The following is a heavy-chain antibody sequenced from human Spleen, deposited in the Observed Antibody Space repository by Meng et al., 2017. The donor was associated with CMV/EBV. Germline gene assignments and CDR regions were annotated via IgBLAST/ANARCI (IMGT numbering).Heavy chain of an antibody. CDR3: ARAPFYTTYYDFWSGYYSDYYYGMDV. D-gene: IGHD3-3*01. V-gene: IGHV3-21*01. CDR2: ISSSSSYI. Sequence: GGSLRLSCAASGFTFSSYSMNWVRQAPGKGLEWVSSISSSSSYIYYADSVKGRFTISRDNAKNSLYLQMNSLRAEDTAVYYCARAPFYTTYYDFWSGYYSDYYYGMDVWGQGTTVTVSS. CDR1: GFTFSSYS. J-gene: IGHJ6*02.